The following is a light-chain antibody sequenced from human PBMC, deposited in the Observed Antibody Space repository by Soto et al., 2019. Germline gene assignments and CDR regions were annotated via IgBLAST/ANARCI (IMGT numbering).Light chain of an antibody. Sequence: QSALTQPASVSGSPGQSITISCTGTSSDVGGYNYVSWYQQHPGKAPKLMIYDVSNRPAGVSNRFSGSKSGNTASLTISALEAEDEADYDCSSYTSSSTLYVFRPGTKLTAL. CDR1: SSDVGGYNY. V-gene: IGLV2-14*01. J-gene: IGLJ1*01. CDR2: DVS. CDR3: SSYTSSSTLYV.